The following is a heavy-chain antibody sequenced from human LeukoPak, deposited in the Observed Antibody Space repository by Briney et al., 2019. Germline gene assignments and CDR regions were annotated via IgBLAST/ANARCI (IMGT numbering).Heavy chain of an antibody. D-gene: IGHD1-1*01. CDR1: GGSMNDYY. V-gene: IGHV4-59*01. Sequence: PSETLSLTCAVSGGSMNDYYWGCIRQPPGKGLEWIGYISYSGKSNSNPSLKSRVTMSVDMSKNQFSLKLASVTAADTAVYYYVRVGRSLHWNPDFWGLGTLVTVSS. CDR3: VRVGRSLHWNPDF. J-gene: IGHJ4*02. CDR2: ISYSGKS.